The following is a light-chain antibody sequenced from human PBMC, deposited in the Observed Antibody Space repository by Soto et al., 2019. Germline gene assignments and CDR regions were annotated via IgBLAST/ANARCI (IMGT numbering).Light chain of an antibody. J-gene: IGLJ2*01. Sequence: QSVLTQPPSASGTPGQRVTISCSGSSSNIAGNTVNWYQQLPGTAPRLLIYINNQRPSGVPDRFSSSKSGTSASLAISGLQSEDEADYYCAAWDDSLNGLVFGGGTKLTVL. CDR3: AAWDDSLNGLV. CDR1: SSNIAGNT. CDR2: INN. V-gene: IGLV1-44*01.